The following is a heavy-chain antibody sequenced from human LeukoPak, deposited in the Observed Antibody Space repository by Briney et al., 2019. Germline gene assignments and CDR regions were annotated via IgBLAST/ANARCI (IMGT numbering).Heavy chain of an antibody. Sequence: ETLSLTCTVSGGSISSYYWSWIRQPPGKGLEWVSYISSSSSTIYYADSVKGRFTISRDNAKNSLYLQMNSLRAEDTAVYYCARSSVVDTAMGQQPYWFDPWGQGTLVTVSS. CDR2: ISSSSSTI. J-gene: IGHJ5*02. V-gene: IGHV3-48*01. CDR1: GGSISSYY. D-gene: IGHD5-18*01. CDR3: ARSSVVDTAMGQQPYWFDP.